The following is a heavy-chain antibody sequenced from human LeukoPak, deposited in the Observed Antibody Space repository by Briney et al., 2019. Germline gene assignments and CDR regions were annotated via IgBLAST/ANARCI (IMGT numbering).Heavy chain of an antibody. D-gene: IGHD3-22*01. V-gene: IGHV3-23*01. J-gene: IGHJ4*02. CDR1: GFTVGSNT. Sequence: PGGSLRLSCAASGFTVGSNTMSWVRQAPGKGLEWVSGISGGGGSTYYAGSVQGRFTISRDNSESTLYLQMNSLRAEDTAVYYCAKGTVIVVLDGYWGQGTLVTVSS. CDR2: ISGGGGST. CDR3: AKGTVIVVLDGY.